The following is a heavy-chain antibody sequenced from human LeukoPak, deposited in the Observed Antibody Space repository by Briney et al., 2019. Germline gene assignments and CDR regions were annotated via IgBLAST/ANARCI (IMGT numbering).Heavy chain of an antibody. V-gene: IGHV3-21*01. Sequence: GGSLGLSCAASGSTFSSYSMNWVRQAPGKGLEWVSSISSSSSYIYYADSVKGRFTISRDNAKNSLYLQMNSLRAEDTAVYYCARDSSGYSYGLTFDAFDIWGQGTMVTVSS. CDR1: GSTFSSYS. D-gene: IGHD5-18*01. CDR2: ISSSSSYI. CDR3: ARDSSGYSYGLTFDAFDI. J-gene: IGHJ3*02.